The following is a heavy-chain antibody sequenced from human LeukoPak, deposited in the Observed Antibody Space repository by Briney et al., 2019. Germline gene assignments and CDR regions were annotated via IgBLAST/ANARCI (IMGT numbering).Heavy chain of an antibody. CDR3: AKDIARAADAFDI. Sequence: PGGSLRLSCAASGFTFDDYAMHWVRQAPGKGLEWVSGISWNSGSIGYADSVKGRFTISRDNAKNSLYLQMNSLRAEDTALYYCAKDIARAADAFDIWGQGTMVTVSS. CDR2: ISWNSGSI. J-gene: IGHJ3*02. CDR1: GFTFDDYA. V-gene: IGHV3-9*01. D-gene: IGHD2-15*01.